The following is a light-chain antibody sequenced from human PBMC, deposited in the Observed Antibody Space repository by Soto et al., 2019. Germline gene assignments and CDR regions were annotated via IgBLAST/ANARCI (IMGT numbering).Light chain of an antibody. CDR3: CSFAGNNNLGV. CDR1: SCDVGGYNY. Sequence: QSVLTQPPSASGSPGQSVTISCTGTSCDVGGYNYVSWYQQHPGKAPKLMIYEVNKRPSGVPDRFSGSKSGNTASLTVSGLQAEDEADYYCCSFAGNNNLGVFGTGTKLTVL. J-gene: IGLJ1*01. V-gene: IGLV2-8*01. CDR2: EVN.